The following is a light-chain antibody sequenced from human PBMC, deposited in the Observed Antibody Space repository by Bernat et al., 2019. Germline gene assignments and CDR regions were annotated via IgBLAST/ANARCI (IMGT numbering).Light chain of an antibody. Sequence: EIVLTQSPATLSLSPGERATLSCRASQSVSSYLAWYQQTPGQAPRLLIYDASNRATGIPARLSGSGSGTDFTLTISSLEPEDFAVYYCQPRSNWPITFGQGTRLEIK. CDR2: DAS. CDR3: QPRSNWPIT. J-gene: IGKJ5*01. CDR1: QSVSSY. V-gene: IGKV3-11*01.